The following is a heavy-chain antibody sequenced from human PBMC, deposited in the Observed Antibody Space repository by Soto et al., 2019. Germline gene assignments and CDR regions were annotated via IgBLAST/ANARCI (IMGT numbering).Heavy chain of an antibody. V-gene: IGHV3-30*04. CDR2: MSYDGSNE. CDR3: AKGGSHNFDY. Sequence: GGSLRLSWAASGFTFSHYAMHWVRQAPGKGLEWVALMSYDGSNEYYADSVKGRFTISRDNSKNTLYLQMNSLRAEDTAVYYCAKGGSHNFDYRGQGTLVTVSS. CDR1: GFTFSHYA. D-gene: IGHD1-26*01. J-gene: IGHJ4*02.